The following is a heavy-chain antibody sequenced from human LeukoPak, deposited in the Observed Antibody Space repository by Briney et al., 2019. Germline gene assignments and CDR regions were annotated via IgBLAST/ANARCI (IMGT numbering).Heavy chain of an antibody. Sequence: SETLSLTCTVSGGSISSASYCWRWIRQPAGKGLEWIGRIYTSGSTNYNPSLKSRVTISVDTSKNQFSLKLSSVTAADTAVYYCARAVGATRANWFDPWGQGTLVTVSS. J-gene: IGHJ5*02. CDR3: ARAVGATRANWFDP. CDR2: IYTSGST. V-gene: IGHV4-61*02. CDR1: GGSISSASYC. D-gene: IGHD1-26*01.